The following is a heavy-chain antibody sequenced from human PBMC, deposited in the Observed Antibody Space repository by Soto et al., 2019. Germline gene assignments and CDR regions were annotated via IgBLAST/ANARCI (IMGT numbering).Heavy chain of an antibody. CDR1: GFTFSSYA. J-gene: IGHJ4*02. CDR2: ISGSGGST. V-gene: IGHV3-23*01. CDR3: AKGAYSSSWYSWDY. Sequence: EVQLLESGGGLVQPGGSLRLSCAASGFTFSSYAMSWVRQAPGKGLEWVSAISGSGGSTYYADSVKGRFTISRDNSKDTLYLQMNSVRAEDTAVYYCAKGAYSSSWYSWDYWGQGPLVTVSS. D-gene: IGHD6-13*01.